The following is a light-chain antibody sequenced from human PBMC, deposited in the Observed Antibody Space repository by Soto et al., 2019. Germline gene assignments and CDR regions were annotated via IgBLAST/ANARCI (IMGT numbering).Light chain of an antibody. CDR2: DAS. J-gene: IGKJ3*01. V-gene: IGKV3-11*01. CDR3: HQRSTWPFT. Sequence: EIVLTQSPATLSLSPGERATLSCRASQSISSYLAWYQQKPDQAPRLLIYDASNRATGIPARFSGSGSGTDFTRTISSLEPEDCAVYYCHQRSTWPFTFGPGTKVDIK. CDR1: QSISSY.